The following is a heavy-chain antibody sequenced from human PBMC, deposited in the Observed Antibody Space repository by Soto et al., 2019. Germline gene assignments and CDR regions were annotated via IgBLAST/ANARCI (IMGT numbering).Heavy chain of an antibody. Sequence: QVQLMQSGAEVKKPGASVKGSCKASGDTFTDYYIHWVPQAPGQGLEWMGTVNPSGGQTTYAQHFRGRVTMTRDTSTSTLHMELTSLTSDDTAVYYCARGGHVVVVTAALDYWGQGTLVTVSS. V-gene: IGHV1-46*01. J-gene: IGHJ4*02. D-gene: IGHD2-21*02. CDR3: ARGGHVVVVTAALDY. CDR2: VNPSGGQT. CDR1: GDTFTDYY.